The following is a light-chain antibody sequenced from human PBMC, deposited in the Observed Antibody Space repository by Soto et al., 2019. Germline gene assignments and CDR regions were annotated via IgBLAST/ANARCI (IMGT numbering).Light chain of an antibody. V-gene: IGKV3-11*01. Sequence: ENVLTQSPATLSLSPGERATLSCRASQSVRSYLAWYQQKPGQAPRLLIYDASNRATGIPARFSGSGSGTDFTLTISRLEPEDFAVYYWQQRRNWPYTFGQGTKLEIK. J-gene: IGKJ2*01. CDR1: QSVRSY. CDR3: QQRRNWPYT. CDR2: DAS.